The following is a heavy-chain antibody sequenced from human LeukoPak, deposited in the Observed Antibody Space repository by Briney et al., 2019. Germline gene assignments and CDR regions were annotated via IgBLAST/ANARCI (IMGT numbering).Heavy chain of an antibody. CDR2: INHSGST. CDR3: ARGGAVVTAALYYYYYYGMDV. Sequence: SETLSLTCAVYGGSFSGYYWSWIRQPPGKGLEWIGEINHSGSTNYNPSLKSRVTISVDTSKNQFSLKLSSVTAADTAVYYCARGGAVVTAALYYYYYYGMDVWGQGTTVTVSS. V-gene: IGHV4-34*01. CDR1: GGSFSGYY. D-gene: IGHD2-21*02. J-gene: IGHJ6*02.